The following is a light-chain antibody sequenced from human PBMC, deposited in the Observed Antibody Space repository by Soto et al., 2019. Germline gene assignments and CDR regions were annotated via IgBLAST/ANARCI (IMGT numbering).Light chain of an antibody. CDR2: DVS. Sequence: DIQMTQSPSTLSASVGARVPITCRASQSISDSLAWYQQKPGKAPDLLISDVSKLERGVASRFSGSGSGTEFTLTISSMQPDDLATYYCQQYHGFSRTFGQGTKVDNK. CDR3: QQYHGFSRT. CDR1: QSISDS. J-gene: IGKJ1*01. V-gene: IGKV1-5*01.